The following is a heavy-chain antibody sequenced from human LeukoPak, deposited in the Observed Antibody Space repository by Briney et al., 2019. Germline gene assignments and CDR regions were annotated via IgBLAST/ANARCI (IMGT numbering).Heavy chain of an antibody. CDR2: IYHSGST. CDR1: GYSISSGYY. CDR3: AREGKITMVRGVIRYYYMDV. V-gene: IGHV4-38-2*02. D-gene: IGHD3-10*01. Sequence: SETLSLTCTVSGYSISSGYYWGWIRQPPGKGLEWIGSIYHSGSTYYNPSLKSRVTISVDTSKNQFSLKLSSVTAADTAVYYCAREGKITMVRGVIRYYYMDVWGKGTTVTISS. J-gene: IGHJ6*03.